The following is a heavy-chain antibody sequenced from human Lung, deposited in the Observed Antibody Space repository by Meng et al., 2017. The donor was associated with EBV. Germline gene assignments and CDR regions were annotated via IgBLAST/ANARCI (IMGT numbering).Heavy chain of an antibody. CDR3: ARQSGYFDY. CDR1: GGSISSYY. J-gene: IGHJ4*02. CDR2: IYYSGST. V-gene: IGHV4-59*08. Sequence: QVQPQESGPGLVKPSATLSLTCTVSGGSISSYYWSWIRQPPGKGLEWIGHIYYSGSTNYNPSLKSRVTISVDTSKTQFSLKLSSVTATDTAVYYCARQSGYFDYWGQGTLVTVSS. D-gene: IGHD3-10*01.